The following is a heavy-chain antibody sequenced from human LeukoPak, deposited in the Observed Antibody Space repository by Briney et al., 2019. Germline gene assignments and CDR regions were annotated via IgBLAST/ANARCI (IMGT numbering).Heavy chain of an antibody. D-gene: IGHD1-26*01. V-gene: IGHV1-2*02. CDR2: INCNSGDT. Sequence: ASVKVSCKASGYTFTDYYMHWVRQAPGQGLEWMGRINCNSGDTNLAQKFQGRFTMTRDTSIHTAYMEMSGLTSDDTAVYYCGRDEGGYWGQGTLVIVSS. J-gene: IGHJ4*02. CDR3: GRDEGGY. CDR1: GYTFTDYY.